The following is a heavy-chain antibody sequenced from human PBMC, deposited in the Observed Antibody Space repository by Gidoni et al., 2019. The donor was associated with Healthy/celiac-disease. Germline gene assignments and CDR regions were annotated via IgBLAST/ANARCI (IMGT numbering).Heavy chain of an antibody. Sequence: QLLLQASGSGLLNPSQALSPTCAFSGGSIRSGGYSWSWIPHPPGKGREWIGYIYHSGSTYYNPYLKSRVTISVDRSKNQFALKLSYVTAAETAVYYCDRTIFGVVTLFDYWGQGTMVKVSS. J-gene: IGHJ4*02. CDR2: IYHSGST. CDR3: DRTIFGVVTLFDY. CDR1: GGSIRSGGYS. D-gene: IGHD3-3*01. V-gene: IGHV4-30-2*01.